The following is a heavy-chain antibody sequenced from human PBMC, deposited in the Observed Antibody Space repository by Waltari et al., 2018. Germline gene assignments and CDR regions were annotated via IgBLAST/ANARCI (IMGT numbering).Heavy chain of an antibody. J-gene: IGHJ4*02. CDR3: ARVREDFWSGFYH. CDR1: GCTFSTDG. Sequence: EVQLVESGGGLVQPGGSLGLACAPSGCTFSTDGMGWVRQAPGKGLEWVANIKQDGSEKYYVDSVKGRFTISRDNTNNSLYLQMNSLRAEDTAVYYCARVREDFWSGFYHWGQGALVTVSS. D-gene: IGHD3-3*01. V-gene: IGHV3-7*01. CDR2: IKQDGSEK.